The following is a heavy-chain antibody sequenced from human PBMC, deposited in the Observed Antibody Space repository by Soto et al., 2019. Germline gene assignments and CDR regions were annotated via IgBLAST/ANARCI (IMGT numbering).Heavy chain of an antibody. CDR2: ISGSGGST. J-gene: IGHJ6*02. Sequence: GGSLTLSCAASGFTFSSHAMSWVRQAPGKGLEWVSGISGSGGSTYYADSVKGRFTISRDNSKNTLYLQMNSLRAEDTAVYYCAKATLTDNYSYYGMDVWGQGTTVTVSS. D-gene: IGHD7-27*01. V-gene: IGHV3-23*01. CDR3: AKATLTDNYSYYGMDV. CDR1: GFTFSSHA.